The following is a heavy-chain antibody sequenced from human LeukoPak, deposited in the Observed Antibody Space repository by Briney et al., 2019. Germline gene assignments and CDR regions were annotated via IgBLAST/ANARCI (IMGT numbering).Heavy chain of an antibody. Sequence: ASVTVSFKASGYTFTVYFIHWVRQAPGQGLEWMGSINPNTGGTNYAQQFQGRVTMTRDTSISTAYMELTSLTSDDTAVYYCAGGVAAAGRKFFDSWGQGTLVTVSS. D-gene: IGHD6-13*01. V-gene: IGHV1-2*02. J-gene: IGHJ4*02. CDR2: INPNTGGT. CDR3: AGGVAAAGRKFFDS. CDR1: GYTFTVYF.